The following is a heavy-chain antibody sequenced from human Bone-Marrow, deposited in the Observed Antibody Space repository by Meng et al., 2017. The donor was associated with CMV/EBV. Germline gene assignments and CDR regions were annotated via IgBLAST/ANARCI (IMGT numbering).Heavy chain of an antibody. Sequence: GESLKISCASFGFALSDAWMTWIRQPPGKGPEWVGRIRNEADGGTVDYGPSVEGRFTISRDDSTNTVYLQMNSLKIEDTAVYYCLTTYNGGSPHRPYWGQGQVVNVSS. CDR1: GFALSDAW. CDR3: LTTYNGGSPHRPY. V-gene: IGHV3-15*01. J-gene: IGHJ4*02. D-gene: IGHD5-12*01. CDR2: IRNEADGGTV.